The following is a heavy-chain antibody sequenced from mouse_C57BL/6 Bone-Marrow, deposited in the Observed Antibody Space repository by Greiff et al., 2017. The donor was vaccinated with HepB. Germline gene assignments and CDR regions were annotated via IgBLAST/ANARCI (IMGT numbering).Heavy chain of an antibody. D-gene: IGHD1-1*01. V-gene: IGHV5-4*01. CDR3: ARVIYYYGSSWYFDV. CDR2: ISDGGSYT. CDR1: GFTFSSYA. Sequence: EVQRVESGGGLVKPGGSLKLSCAASGFTFSSYAMSWVRQTPEKRLEWVATISDGGSYTYYPDNVKGRFTFSRDNAKNNLYLQMSHLKSEDTAMYYCARVIYYYGSSWYFDVWGTGTTVTVSS. J-gene: IGHJ1*03.